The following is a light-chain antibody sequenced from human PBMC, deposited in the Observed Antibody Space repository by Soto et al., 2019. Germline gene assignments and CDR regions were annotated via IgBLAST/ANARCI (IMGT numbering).Light chain of an antibody. CDR1: QSISSW. Sequence: DIQMTQSPSTLSASVGDRVTITCRASQSISSWLAWYQQKPGKAPKLLNYDASSLESGVPSRFSGSGSGTEFTLTISSLQPDDFATYYCQQYNSFLFTFGPRTKVDIK. J-gene: IGKJ3*01. CDR2: DAS. CDR3: QQYNSFLFT. V-gene: IGKV1-5*01.